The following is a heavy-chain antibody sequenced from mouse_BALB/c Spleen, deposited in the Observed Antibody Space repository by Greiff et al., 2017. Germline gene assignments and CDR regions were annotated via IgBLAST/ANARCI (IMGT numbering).Heavy chain of an antibody. J-gene: IGHJ4*01. D-gene: IGHD1-1*01. CDR3: TRDPSMVVATDY. V-gene: IGHV5-6-4*01. CDR2: ISSGGSYT. Sequence: EVQLVESGGGLVKPGGSLKLSCAASGFTFSSYTMSWVRQTPDKRLEWVATISSGGSYTYYPDSVKGRFTISRDNAKNTLYLQMSSLKSEDTAMYYCTRDPSMVVATDYWGQGTSVTVSS. CDR1: GFTFSSYT.